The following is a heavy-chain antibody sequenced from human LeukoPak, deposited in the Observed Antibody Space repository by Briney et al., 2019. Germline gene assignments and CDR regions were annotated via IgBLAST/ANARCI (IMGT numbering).Heavy chain of an antibody. D-gene: IGHD3-22*01. CDR3: ARHQYYYDISGYLFDY. Sequence: PSETLSLTCTVSGGSISSNSHYWGWIRQPPGKGLEWIVRIYYSGNTYYNPSLRSRVTISVDTSKNQFSLKLNSVTAADTAVYYCARHQYYYDISGYLFDYWGQGALVTVSS. J-gene: IGHJ4*02. CDR1: GGSISSNSHY. V-gene: IGHV4-39*01. CDR2: IYYSGNT.